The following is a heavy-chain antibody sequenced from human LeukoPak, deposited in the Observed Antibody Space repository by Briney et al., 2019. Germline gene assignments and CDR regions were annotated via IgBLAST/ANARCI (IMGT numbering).Heavy chain of an antibody. CDR1: GFTFSDSG. Sequence: GGSLRLSCAASGFTFSDSGMHWVRQAPGKGLEWVAFIRYDGSNKYYADSVKGRFTISRDNSKNTLYLQMNSLRAEDTAVYYCAKDRRGYSSSWYSSHEDPDDYWGQGTLVTVSS. V-gene: IGHV3-30*02. J-gene: IGHJ4*02. CDR3: AKDRRGYSSSWYSSHEDPDDY. CDR2: IRYDGSNK. D-gene: IGHD6-13*01.